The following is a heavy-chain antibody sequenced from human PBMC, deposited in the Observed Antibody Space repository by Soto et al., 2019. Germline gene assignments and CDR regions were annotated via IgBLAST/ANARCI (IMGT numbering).Heavy chain of an antibody. J-gene: IGHJ4*02. CDR3: AREKVGAVDY. Sequence: QVQLVQSGAEVKKPGASVKVSCKASGYTFTSYDINWGRQATGQGLEWKGWMNPNSGNTGHAQKLQRRVTMTRNTSKCTAYMELRRLRSEDTAVYFCAREKVGAVDYWGEGTLVTVSS. V-gene: IGHV1-8*01. CDR2: MNPNSGNT. CDR1: GYTFTSYD. D-gene: IGHD1-26*01.